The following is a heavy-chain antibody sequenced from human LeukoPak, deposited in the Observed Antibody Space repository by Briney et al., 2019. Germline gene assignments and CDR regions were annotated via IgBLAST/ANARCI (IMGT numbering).Heavy chain of an antibody. V-gene: IGHV1-69*13. Sequence: ASVKVSCKASGGTFSIYAISWVRQAPGQGLEWMGGIIPIFGTANYAQKFQGRVTITADESTSTVYMELSSLRSEDTAVYYCARYYYDSSGYHYFDYWGQGTLVTVSS. J-gene: IGHJ4*02. CDR3: ARYYYDSSGYHYFDY. CDR2: IIPIFGTA. CDR1: GGTFSIYA. D-gene: IGHD3-22*01.